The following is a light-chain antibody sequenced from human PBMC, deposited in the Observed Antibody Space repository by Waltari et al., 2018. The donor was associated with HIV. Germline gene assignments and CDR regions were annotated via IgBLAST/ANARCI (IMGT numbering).Light chain of an antibody. CDR1: QNIGGN. Sequence: EIVMTQSPATLSVSAGERATLSCRASQNIGGNLAWYQQRHGQPPRLLVYGASSREPGIPARFSGRGSGTDFTLTISSLESDDSAVYYCQQYLDWPPWTFGQGTKV. CDR2: GAS. J-gene: IGKJ1*01. CDR3: QQYLDWPPWT. V-gene: IGKV3D-15*01.